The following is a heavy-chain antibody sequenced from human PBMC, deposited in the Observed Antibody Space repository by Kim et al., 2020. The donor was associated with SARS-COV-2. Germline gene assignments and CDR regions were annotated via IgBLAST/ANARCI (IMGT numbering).Heavy chain of an antibody. J-gene: IGHJ6*02. CDR3: TRSSWDYDILTGYYRDYYYYGMDV. V-gene: IGHV3-49*03. CDR1: GFTFGDYA. CDR2: IRSKAYGGTT. D-gene: IGHD3-9*01. Sequence: GGSLRLSCTASGFTFGDYAMSWFRQAPGKGLEWVGFIRSKAYGGTTEYAASVKGRFTISRDDSKSIAYLQMNSPKTEDTAVYYCTRSSWDYDILTGYYRDYYYYGMDVWGQGTTVTVSS.